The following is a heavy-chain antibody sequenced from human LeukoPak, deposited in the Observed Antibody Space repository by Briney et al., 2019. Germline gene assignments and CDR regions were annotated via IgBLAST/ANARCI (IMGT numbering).Heavy chain of an antibody. Sequence: GGSLGLSCTVSGFTVSSNSMSWVRQAPGKGLEWVSFIYSAGSTHYSDSVKGRFTISIDNSKNTLYLQMNSLRAEDTAVYYCARAQGSYYHYYMDVWGKGTTVTISS. CDR1: GFTVSSNS. V-gene: IGHV3-53*01. CDR2: IYSAGST. CDR3: ARAQGSYYHYYMDV. D-gene: IGHD1-26*01. J-gene: IGHJ6*03.